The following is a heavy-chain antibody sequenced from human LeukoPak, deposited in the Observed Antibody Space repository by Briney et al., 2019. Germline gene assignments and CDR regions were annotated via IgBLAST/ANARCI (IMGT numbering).Heavy chain of an antibody. J-gene: IGHJ3*01. CDR1: GGTFMRHS. CDR3: TREGVYSPDPTSYHRLPFDF. D-gene: IGHD3-16*02. CDR2: ISAYNGNT. Sequence: ASVKVSCKASGGTFMRHSISWVRQAPGQGLEWMGWISAYNGNTNYAQKPQGRVTMTTDTSTSTAYMELRSLRSDDTAVYYCTREGVYSPDPTSYHRLPFDFWGEGTVVIVSS. V-gene: IGHV1-18*01.